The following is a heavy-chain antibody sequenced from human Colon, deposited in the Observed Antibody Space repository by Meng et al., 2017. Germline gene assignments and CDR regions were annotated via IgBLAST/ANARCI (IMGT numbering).Heavy chain of an antibody. Sequence: EGQRGESGGGLVKPGGSLRLSCEASGITFTTAWMAWVRQTPGRGLEWVGRIKSNNNGGTTDYAAPVKGRFTISRDDSKSMVYLQMNSLKIEDTAMYYCGTDIYDWGQGTLVTVSS. CDR3: GTDIYD. V-gene: IGHV3-15*01. CDR2: IKSNNNGGTT. CDR1: GITFTTAW. J-gene: IGHJ4*02. D-gene: IGHD2/OR15-2a*01.